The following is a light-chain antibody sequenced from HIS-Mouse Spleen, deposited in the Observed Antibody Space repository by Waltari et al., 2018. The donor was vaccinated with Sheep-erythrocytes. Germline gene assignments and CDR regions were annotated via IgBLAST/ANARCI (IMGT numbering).Light chain of an antibody. V-gene: IGLV2-8*01. CDR2: EVS. J-gene: IGLJ3*02. CDR1: SSDVGGYNY. CDR3: SSYAGSNNWV. Sequence: QSALTQPPSASGSPGQSVTISCTGTSSDVGGYNYVSWYQQHPGKAPKLMIYEVSKRPAVVPDRFPGSKSGNTASLTVSGLQAEDEADYYGSSYAGSNNWVFGGGTKLTVL.